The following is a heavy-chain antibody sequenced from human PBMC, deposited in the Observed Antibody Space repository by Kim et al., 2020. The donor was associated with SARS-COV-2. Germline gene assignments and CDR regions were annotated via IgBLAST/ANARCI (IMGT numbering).Heavy chain of an antibody. Sequence: GGSPRLSCAASGFTFSSYGMHWVRQAPGKGLEWVAVIWYDGSNKYYADSVKGRFTISRDNSKNTLYLQMNSLRAEDTAVYYCAKDSGSGSYSPWGQGTLVTVSS. CDR1: GFTFSSYG. V-gene: IGHV3-33*06. D-gene: IGHD3-10*01. CDR3: AKDSGSGSYSP. J-gene: IGHJ5*02. CDR2: IWYDGSNK.